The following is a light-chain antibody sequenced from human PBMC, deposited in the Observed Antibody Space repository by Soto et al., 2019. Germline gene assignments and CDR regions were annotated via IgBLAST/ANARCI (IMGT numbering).Light chain of an antibody. CDR1: SSDVGSYNV. J-gene: IGLJ1*01. Sequence: QSALTQPASVSGSPGQSITISCTGTSSDVGSYNVVSWYQQHPGKAPKLIIYEVSKRPSGVSDRFSGSKSGNTASLTISGLKAEDEAAYHCCSRGGTSTPYVFGNGTKLTVL. V-gene: IGLV2-23*02. CDR2: EVS. CDR3: CSRGGTSTPYV.